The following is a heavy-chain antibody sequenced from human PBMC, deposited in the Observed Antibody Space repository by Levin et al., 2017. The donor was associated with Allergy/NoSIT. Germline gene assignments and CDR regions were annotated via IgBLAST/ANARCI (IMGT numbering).Heavy chain of an antibody. D-gene: IGHD4-23*01. V-gene: IGHV3-23*01. J-gene: IGHJ4*02. Sequence: GESLKISCAASGFTFSTYAMSWVRQAPGKGLEWVSAIRGSGDSTYYADSVKGRFTISRDNSKNTLYLQMNSLRAEDTALYYCAKQGTLPGGNSPSGIDYWGQGTLVTVSS. CDR2: IRGSGDST. CDR3: AKQGTLPGGNSPSGIDY. CDR1: GFTFSTYA.